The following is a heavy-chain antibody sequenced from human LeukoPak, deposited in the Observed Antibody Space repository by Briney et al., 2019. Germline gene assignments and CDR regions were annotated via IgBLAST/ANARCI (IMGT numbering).Heavy chain of an antibody. CDR2: IYYSGST. CDR3: ARGKDIVVVPAAPIFDY. J-gene: IGHJ4*02. D-gene: IGHD2-2*01. V-gene: IGHV4-59*08. Sequence: ETSETLSLTCTVSGGSISSYYWSWIRQPPGKGLEWIAYIYYSGSTNYNPSLKSRVTISVDTSKNQFSLKLSSVTAADTAVYYCARGKDIVVVPAAPIFDYWGQGTLVTVSS. CDR1: GGSISSYY.